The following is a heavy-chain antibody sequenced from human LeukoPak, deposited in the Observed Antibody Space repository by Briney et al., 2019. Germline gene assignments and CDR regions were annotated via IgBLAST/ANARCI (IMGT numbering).Heavy chain of an antibody. J-gene: IGHJ4*02. CDR2: ISSSGSTI. V-gene: IGHV3-11*04. CDR3: ARDYYDSSGYYYFDY. CDR1: GFTVSSNY. Sequence: GGSLRLSCAASGFTVSSNYMSWVRQAPGKGLEWVSYISSSGSTIYYADSVKGRFTISRDNAKNSLYLQMNSLRAEDTAVYYCARDYYDSSGYYYFDYWGQGTLVTVSS. D-gene: IGHD3-22*01.